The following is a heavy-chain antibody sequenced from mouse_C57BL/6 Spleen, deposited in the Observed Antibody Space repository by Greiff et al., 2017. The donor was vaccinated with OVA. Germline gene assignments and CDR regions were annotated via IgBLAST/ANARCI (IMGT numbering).Heavy chain of an antibody. D-gene: IGHD3-1*01. Sequence: VQLKESGPELVKPGASVKISCKASGYSFTGYYMYWVKQSPEKSLEWIGEINPSTGGTTYNQKFKAKATLTVDKSSSTAYMQLKSLTSEDSAVYYCARSGGPYWYFDVWGTGTTVTVSS. CDR3: ARSGGPYWYFDV. CDR1: GYSFTGYY. V-gene: IGHV1-42*01. CDR2: INPSTGGT. J-gene: IGHJ1*03.